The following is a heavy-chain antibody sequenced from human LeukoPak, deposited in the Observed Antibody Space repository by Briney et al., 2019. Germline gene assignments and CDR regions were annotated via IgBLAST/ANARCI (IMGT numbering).Heavy chain of an antibody. V-gene: IGHV3-11*03. CDR1: GFSLTDYN. J-gene: IGHJ4*02. Sequence: GGSLRLSCEASGFSLTDYNMSWVRQAPGKGLEWVSYITISSGTTHYADSVKGRFTISRDKSKNTLYLEMDSLRAEDTALYYCATVVTSYYDERVAYFDYWGQGTLVTVSS. CDR3: ATVVTSYYDERVAYFDY. CDR2: ITISSGTT. D-gene: IGHD3-22*01.